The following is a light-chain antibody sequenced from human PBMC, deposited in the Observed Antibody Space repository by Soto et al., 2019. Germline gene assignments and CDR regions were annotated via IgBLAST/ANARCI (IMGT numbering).Light chain of an antibody. V-gene: IGKV3-15*01. CDR3: QQFNNWPNT. CDR1: QSVNQK. CDR2: VAS. J-gene: IGKJ2*01. Sequence: EIVLTQSPATLSVSPGERATLSCRASQSVNQKLGWYQQKPGQAPRLLIYVASYRATGIPARFSGSGSGTEYTLPISNLQAEDFAVYYCQQFNNWPNTFGQGTKVDI.